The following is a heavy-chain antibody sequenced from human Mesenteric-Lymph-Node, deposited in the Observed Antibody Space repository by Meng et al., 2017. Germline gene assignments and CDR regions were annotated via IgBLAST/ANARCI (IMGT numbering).Heavy chain of an antibody. CDR2: IYHSGST. J-gene: IGHJ4*02. D-gene: IGHD2-2*01. V-gene: IGHV4-4*02. CDR1: GGPIRGSNW. CDR3: ASGRKYCSSTSCYGQFDY. Sequence: QVEWPGLGLGLLKSVGHLSLTCAGLGGPIRGSNWWSWVRQPPGKGLEWIGEIYHSGSTNYSPSLKSRVTLSVDKSKTQFSLELSSVTDADTAVYYCASGRKYCSSTSCYGQFDYWGQGTLVTVSS.